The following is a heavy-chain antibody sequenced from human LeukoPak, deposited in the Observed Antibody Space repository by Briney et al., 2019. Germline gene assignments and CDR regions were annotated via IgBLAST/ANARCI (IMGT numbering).Heavy chain of an antibody. CDR3: ASTHLYYYDSSGYYNYYYYGMDV. J-gene: IGHJ6*02. V-gene: IGHV4-39*01. CDR1: GGSISGGAYY. CDR2: IYYSGST. Sequence: SQTLSLTCTVSGGSISGGAYYWGWIRQPPGKGLEWIGSIYYSGSTYYNPSLKSRVTISVDTSKNQFSLKLSSVTAADTAVYYCASTHLYYYDSSGYYNYYYYGMDVWGQGTTVTVSS. D-gene: IGHD3-22*01.